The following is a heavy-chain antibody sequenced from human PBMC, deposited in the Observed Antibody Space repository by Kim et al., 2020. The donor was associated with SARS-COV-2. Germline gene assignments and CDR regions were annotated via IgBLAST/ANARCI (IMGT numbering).Heavy chain of an antibody. J-gene: IGHJ6*02. CDR1: GFTFSDYY. D-gene: IGHD6-13*01. V-gene: IGHV3-11*04. Sequence: GGSLRLSCAASGFTFSDYYMSWIRQAPGKGLEWVSYISSSGSTIYYADSVKGRFTISRDNAKNSLYLQMNSLRAEDTAVYYCARDSAAGTYYYYYGMDVWGQGTTVTVSS. CDR2: ISSSGSTI. CDR3: ARDSAAGTYYYYYGMDV.